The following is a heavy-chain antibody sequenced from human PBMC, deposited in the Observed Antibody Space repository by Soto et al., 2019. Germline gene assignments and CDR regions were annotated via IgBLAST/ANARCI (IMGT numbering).Heavy chain of an antibody. CDR1: GFTFDDYA. CDR3: AKLGDYYYMDV. V-gene: IGHV3-9*01. CDR2: ISWNSGSI. Sequence: LSLTCAASGFTFDDYAMHWVRQAPGKGLEWVSGISWNSGSIGYADSVKGRFTISRDNAKNSLYLQMNSLRAEDTALYYCAKLGDYYYMDVWGKGTTVTVSS. J-gene: IGHJ6*03.